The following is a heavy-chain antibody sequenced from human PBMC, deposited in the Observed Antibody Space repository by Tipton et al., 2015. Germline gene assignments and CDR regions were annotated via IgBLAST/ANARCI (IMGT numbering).Heavy chain of an antibody. Sequence: QSGAEVKKPGASVKVSCKASGYTFTSDDINWVRQATGQGLEWMGWMNPNSGNTGYAQKFQGRVTMTRNTSISTAFMDLSSLRSEDTAVYYCARGRAAYDYGDYGGFDPWGQGTLVIVSS. CDR2: MNPNSGNT. D-gene: IGHD4-17*01. CDR1: GYTFTSDD. CDR3: ARGRAAYDYGDYGGFDP. J-gene: IGHJ5*02. V-gene: IGHV1-8*01.